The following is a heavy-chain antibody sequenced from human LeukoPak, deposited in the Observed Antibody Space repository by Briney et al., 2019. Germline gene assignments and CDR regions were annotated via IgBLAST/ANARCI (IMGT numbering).Heavy chain of an antibody. J-gene: IGHJ4*02. Sequence: ASVKVSCKASGYTFSIYSIAWVRQAPGQGLEWMGWISAYNGNTKYAQKFQGRVTMTTDTSTSTAYMELRSLRSDDTAVYYCARAGYSYGYLGYFDYWGQGTLVTVSS. CDR1: GYTFSIYS. CDR3: ARAGYSYGYLGYFDY. D-gene: IGHD5-18*01. CDR2: ISAYNGNT. V-gene: IGHV1-18*01.